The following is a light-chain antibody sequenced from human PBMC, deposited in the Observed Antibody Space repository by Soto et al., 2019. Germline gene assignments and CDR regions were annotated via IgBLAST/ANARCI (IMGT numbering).Light chain of an antibody. Sequence: QSVLTQPPSVSGTHGRRVAISCSGSSSNIGSNTVSWYQQLPGTAPKLLIYSNNQPHSGVPDRFSGSVSGTSASLAISGLQSEDEADYYCATWDDSLHGPGFGGGTKLTVL. J-gene: IGLJ2*01. CDR1: SSNIGSNT. V-gene: IGLV1-44*01. CDR2: SNN. CDR3: ATWDDSLHGPG.